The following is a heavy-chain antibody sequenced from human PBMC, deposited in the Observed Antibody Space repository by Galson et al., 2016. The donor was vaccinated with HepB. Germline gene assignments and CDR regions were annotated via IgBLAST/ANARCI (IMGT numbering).Heavy chain of an antibody. V-gene: IGHV1-18*01. D-gene: IGHD6-19*01. CDR1: GYTFASYG. J-gene: IGHJ4*02. CDR3: ARDWLVAVFDY. CDR2: ISAYNGNT. Sequence: SVKVSCKASGYTFASYGISWVRQAPGQGLEWMGWISAYNGNTNYAQKLQGRVTMTTDTSTSTAYMELRNLRSDDTAVYYCARDWLVAVFDYWGQGTLVTVSS.